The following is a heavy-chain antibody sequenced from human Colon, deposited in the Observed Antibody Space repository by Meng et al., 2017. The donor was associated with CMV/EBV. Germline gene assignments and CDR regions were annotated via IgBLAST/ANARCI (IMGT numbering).Heavy chain of an antibody. Sequence: GESLKISCAASGFTFSSYSMNWVRQAPGKGLEWVSSISSSSSYIYYADSVKGRFTISRDNAKNSLYLQMNSLRAEDTAVYYCAKDTDSSGWYVLFDLWGQGTLVTVSS. D-gene: IGHD6-19*01. V-gene: IGHV3-21*01. J-gene: IGHJ4*02. CDR3: AKDTDSSGWYVLFDL. CDR2: ISSSSSYI. CDR1: GFTFSSYS.